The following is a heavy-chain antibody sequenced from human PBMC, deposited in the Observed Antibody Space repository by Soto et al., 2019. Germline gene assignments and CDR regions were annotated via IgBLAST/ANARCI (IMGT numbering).Heavy chain of an antibody. V-gene: IGHV3-15*01. Sequence: LRLSCAASGFTFSNAWMSWVRQAPGKGLEWVGRIKSKTDGGTTDYAAPVKGRFTISRDDSKNTLYLQMNSLKTEDTAVYYCTTVGNSGWWQAFDIWGQGTMVTVSS. CDR2: IKSKTDGGTT. CDR3: TTVGNSGWWQAFDI. D-gene: IGHD6-19*01. CDR1: GFTFSNAW. J-gene: IGHJ3*02.